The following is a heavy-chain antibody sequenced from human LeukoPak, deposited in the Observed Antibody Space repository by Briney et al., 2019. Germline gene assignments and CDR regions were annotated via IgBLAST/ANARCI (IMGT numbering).Heavy chain of an antibody. J-gene: IGHJ4*02. V-gene: IGHV3-74*01. CDR2: INHDGSST. D-gene: IGHD6-19*01. CDR1: GFTFSTFW. CDR3: AKDKDGIAVAGTIFDY. Sequence: GGSLRLSCATSGFTFSTFWMHWVRQAPGKGLVWVSRINHDGSSTNYADSVKGRFTISRDNAKNTLYLQMNSLRAEDTAVYYCAKDKDGIAVAGTIFDYWGQGTLVTVSS.